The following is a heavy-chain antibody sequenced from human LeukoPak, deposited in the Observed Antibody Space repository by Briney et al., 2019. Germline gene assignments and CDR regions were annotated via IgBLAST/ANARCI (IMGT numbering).Heavy chain of an antibody. CDR2: ISAYNGNT. Sequence: ASVKVSCKASGYTFTSYGISWVRQAPGQGLEWMGWISAYNGNTNYAQKLQGRATMTTDTSTSTAYMELRSLRSDDTAVYYCARDSITMVRGVIPNDYWGQGTLVTVSS. CDR1: GYTFTSYG. J-gene: IGHJ4*02. CDR3: ARDSITMVRGVIPNDY. D-gene: IGHD3-10*01. V-gene: IGHV1-18*01.